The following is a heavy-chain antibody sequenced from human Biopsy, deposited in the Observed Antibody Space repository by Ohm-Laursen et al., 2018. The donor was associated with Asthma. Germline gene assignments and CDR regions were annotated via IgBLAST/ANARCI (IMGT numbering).Heavy chain of an antibody. CDR1: GGSITSSSYY. CDR3: VRHQYSSSWSTFDY. D-gene: IGHD3-22*01. Sequence: TLSLTCTVSGGSITSSSYYWGWIRQPPGKGMEWIGSMYHSGSPYYHPSLKSRATISVDTSKNQLSLKMSSVTAADTAVYFCVRHQYSSSWSTFDYRGQGALVTVSS. CDR2: MYHSGSP. V-gene: IGHV4-39*01. J-gene: IGHJ4*02.